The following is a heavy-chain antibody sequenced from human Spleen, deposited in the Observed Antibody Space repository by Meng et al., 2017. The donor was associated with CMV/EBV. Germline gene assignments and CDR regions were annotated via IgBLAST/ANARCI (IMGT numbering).Heavy chain of an antibody. V-gene: IGHV3-21*01. D-gene: IGHD4/OR15-4a*01. J-gene: IGHJ4*02. Sequence: GESLKISCAASGFTFSTYKMTWVRQAPGKGLDWVSSISSTSTFIYYADSVKGRFTISRDSAKNSLYLQMNSLRADDTAVYYCARGASGDYWGQGILVTVSS. CDR2: ISSTSTFI. CDR3: ARGASGDY. CDR1: GFTFSTYK.